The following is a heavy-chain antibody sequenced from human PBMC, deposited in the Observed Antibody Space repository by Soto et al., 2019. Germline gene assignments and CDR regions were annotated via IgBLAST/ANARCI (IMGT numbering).Heavy chain of an antibody. CDR2: IIPILAIA. CDR1: GGTFSSYT. D-gene: IGHD4-17*01. CDR3: ARDPGYNDYGESYCFDY. V-gene: IGHV1-69*08. J-gene: IGHJ4*02. Sequence: QVPLVQSGAEVKKPGSSVKVSCKASGGTFSSYTISWVRQAPGQGLEWMGRIIPILAIANYAQKFQGRVTITADKSTSTAYMELSSLRSEDTAVYYCARDPGYNDYGESYCFDYWGQGTLVTVSS.